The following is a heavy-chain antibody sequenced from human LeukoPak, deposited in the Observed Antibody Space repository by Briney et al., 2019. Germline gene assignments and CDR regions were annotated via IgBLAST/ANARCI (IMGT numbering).Heavy chain of an antibody. CDR3: ARGGGVTYYDSTGYLWYFDY. CDR2: IYYSGST. J-gene: IGHJ4*02. CDR1: GGPISSHY. D-gene: IGHD3-22*01. Sequence: PSETLSLTCTVSGGPISSHYWSWIRQPPGKGLEWIGYIYYSGSTKFNPSLKSRVTISVDTSKNQFSLKLSSVTAADTAVYYCARGGGVTYYDSTGYLWYFDYWDQGTLVTVSS. V-gene: IGHV4-59*11.